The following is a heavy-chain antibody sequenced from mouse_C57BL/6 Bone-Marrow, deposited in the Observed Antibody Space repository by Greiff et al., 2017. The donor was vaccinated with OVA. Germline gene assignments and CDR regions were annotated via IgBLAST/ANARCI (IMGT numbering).Heavy chain of an antibody. J-gene: IGHJ3*01. V-gene: IGHV1-69*01. CDR1: GYTFTSYW. Sequence: VQLQQPGAELVMPGASVKLSCKASGYTFTSYWMHWVKQRPGQGLEWIGEIDPSDSYTNYNQKFKGKSTLTVDKSSSTAYMQLSSLTSEDSAVYYCARGQLRLRGDWFAYWGQGTLVTVSA. D-gene: IGHD3-2*02. CDR3: ARGQLRLRGDWFAY. CDR2: IDPSDSYT.